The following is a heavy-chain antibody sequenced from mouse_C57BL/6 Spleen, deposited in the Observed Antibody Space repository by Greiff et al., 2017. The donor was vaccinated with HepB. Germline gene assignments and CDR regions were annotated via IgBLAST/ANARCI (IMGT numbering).Heavy chain of an antibody. CDR3: ARAGENDYDGYAMDY. V-gene: IGHV5-16*01. CDR1: GFTFSDYY. Sequence: EVMLVESEGGLVQPGSSMKLSCTASGFTFSDYYMAWVRQVPEKGLEWVANINYDGSSTYYLDSLKSRFIISKDNAKNILYLQMSSLKSEDTATYYCARAGENDYDGYAMDYWGQGTSVTVSS. CDR2: INYDGSST. D-gene: IGHD2-4*01. J-gene: IGHJ4*01.